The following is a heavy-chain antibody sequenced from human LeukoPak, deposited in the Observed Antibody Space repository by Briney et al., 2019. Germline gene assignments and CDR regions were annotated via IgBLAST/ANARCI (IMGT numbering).Heavy chain of an antibody. CDR3: ASSMWDCSGTICHERFEY. J-gene: IGHJ4*02. CDR1: GFTFSSYS. CDR2: ISGSSSYI. V-gene: IGHV3-21*01. D-gene: IGHD2-2*01. Sequence: GGSLRLSCAASGFTFSSYSMNWIRQAPGKGLEWVSSISGSSSYIYYADSVKGRFTISRDNAKNSLYLQMNSLRAEDTAVYYCASSMWDCSGTICHERFEYWGQGTVVTVSS.